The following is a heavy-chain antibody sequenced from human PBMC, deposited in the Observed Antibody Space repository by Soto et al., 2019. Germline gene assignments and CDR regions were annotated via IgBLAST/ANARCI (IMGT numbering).Heavy chain of an antibody. V-gene: IGHV4-39*01. J-gene: IGHJ4*02. CDR3: VGGDPWVGFGY. CDR1: GGSMSTSDYY. D-gene: IGHD2-21*01. CDR2: IDYRETA. Sequence: LQLQESGPGLVKPSETLSLTCTVSGGSMSTSDYYWGWIRQTPGKGLEYIGNIDYRETATYNPSHQRRVTSSTGTCKNQFYLKLTSVTDTDTAVYIWVGGDPWVGFGYWCQGSMVTDSS.